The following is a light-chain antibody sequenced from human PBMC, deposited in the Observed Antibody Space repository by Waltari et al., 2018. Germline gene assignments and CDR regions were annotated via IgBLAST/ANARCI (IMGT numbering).Light chain of an antibody. CDR2: EGS. Sequence: QSALTQPASVSGSPGQSITISCTGTSSGVGRYNLVSWYQQHPGKAPKLMIYEGSKRPSVVSNRFSGSKSGNTASLTISGLQAEDEADYYCCSDAGVVFGGGTKLTIL. V-gene: IGLV2-23*01. CDR1: SSGVGRYNL. CDR3: CSDAGVV. J-gene: IGLJ2*01.